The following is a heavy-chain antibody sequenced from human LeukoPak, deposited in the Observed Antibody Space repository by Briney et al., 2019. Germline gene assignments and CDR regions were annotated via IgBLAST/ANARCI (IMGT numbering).Heavy chain of an antibody. CDR3: AKAPFSSGYLGYFDY. Sequence: GGSLRLSCAASGFTFSSYAMSWVRQAPGKGLEWVSAISGSGGSTYYADSVKGRFTISRDNSKNTLYLQMNSLRAEDTAVHYCAKAPFSSGYLGYFDYWGQGTLVTVSS. D-gene: IGHD3-22*01. J-gene: IGHJ4*02. CDR1: GFTFSSYA. CDR2: ISGSGGST. V-gene: IGHV3-23*01.